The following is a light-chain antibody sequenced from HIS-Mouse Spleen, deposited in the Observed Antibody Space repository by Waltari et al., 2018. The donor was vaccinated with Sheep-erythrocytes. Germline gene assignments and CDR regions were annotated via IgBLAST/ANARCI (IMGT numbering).Light chain of an antibody. Sequence: DIQMTQSPSTLSASVEDRVTSTCRASQSISSWLAWYQQKPGKAPKLPIYKASGLQSWVPSRFRGSGSGTEFTLTISSLQPDDFATYYCQQYNSYPLTFGGGTKVEIK. J-gene: IGKJ4*01. CDR1: QSISSW. CDR3: QQYNSYPLT. CDR2: KAS. V-gene: IGKV1-5*03.